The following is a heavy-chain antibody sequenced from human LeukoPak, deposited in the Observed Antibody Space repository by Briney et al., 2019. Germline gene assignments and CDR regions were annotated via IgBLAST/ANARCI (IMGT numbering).Heavy chain of an antibody. CDR2: ISYDGSNK. Sequence: GGSLRLSCAASGFTFSSCGMHWVRQAPGKGPEWVAVISYDGSNKYYADSVKGQFTISRDNSKNTLYLQMNSLRAEDTAVYYCARVPGGSHPSYFDYWGQGTLVTVSS. D-gene: IGHD1-26*01. V-gene: IGHV3-30*03. CDR1: GFTFSSCG. J-gene: IGHJ4*02. CDR3: ARVPGGSHPSYFDY.